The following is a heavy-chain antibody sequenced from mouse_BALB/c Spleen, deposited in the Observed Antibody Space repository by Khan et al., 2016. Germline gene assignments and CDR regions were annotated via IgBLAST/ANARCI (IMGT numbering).Heavy chain of an antibody. Sequence: QVQLKQSGAELARPGASVKLSCKASGYTFTSYWMQWVKQRPGQGLEWIGAIYPGDGDTRYTQKFKGKATLTADKSSSTAYMQLSSLASEDSAVYYFASDYGSSYDYLDYWGQGTTLTVSS. V-gene: IGHV1-87*01. CDR1: GYTFTSYW. J-gene: IGHJ2*01. CDR2: IYPGDGDT. CDR3: ASDYGSSYDYLDY. D-gene: IGHD1-1*01.